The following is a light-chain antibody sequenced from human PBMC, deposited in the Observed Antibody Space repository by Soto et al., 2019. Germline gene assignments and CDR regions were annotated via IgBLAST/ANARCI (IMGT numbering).Light chain of an antibody. Sequence: QPVLTQPPSVSGAPGQRVTFSCTGGSSNLGAGFDVHWYQQFPGAVPKLLIHGNTNRASGVPDRISGSRSGTSASLAITGLQAEDEADYYCQAYDSSLNGYVFGTGTKVTVL. J-gene: IGLJ1*01. CDR2: GNT. CDR1: SSNLGAGFD. CDR3: QAYDSSLNGYV. V-gene: IGLV1-40*01.